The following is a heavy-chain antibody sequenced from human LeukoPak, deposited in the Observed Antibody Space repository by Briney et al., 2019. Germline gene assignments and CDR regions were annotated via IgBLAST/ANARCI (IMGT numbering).Heavy chain of an antibody. CDR1: GASINSYY. CDR3: AREAAAGTIWYYYYMDV. V-gene: IGHV4-59*01. Sequence: PSETLSLTCTVSGASINSYYWSWIRQPPGKGLEWIGFVLYSGRIGSNPSLKSRVTISIDTSKNQFSLKLSSVTAADTAVYYCAREAAAGTIWYYYYMDVWGKGTTVTVSS. J-gene: IGHJ6*03. D-gene: IGHD6-13*01. CDR2: VLYSGRI.